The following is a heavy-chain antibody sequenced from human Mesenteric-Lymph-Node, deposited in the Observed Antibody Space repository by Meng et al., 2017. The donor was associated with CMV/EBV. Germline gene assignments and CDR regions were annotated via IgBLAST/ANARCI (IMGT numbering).Heavy chain of an antibody. CDR3: ARASPYSSSYFDY. CDR1: GFTFSSYW. D-gene: IGHD6-6*01. J-gene: IGHJ4*02. V-gene: IGHV3-7*04. CDR2: IKQDGSEK. Sequence: GESLKISCAASGFTFSSYWMSWVRQAPGKGLEWVANIKQDGSEKYYVDSVKGRFTISRDNAKNSLYLQMNSLRAEDTAVYYCARASPYSSSYFDYWGQGTLVTVSS.